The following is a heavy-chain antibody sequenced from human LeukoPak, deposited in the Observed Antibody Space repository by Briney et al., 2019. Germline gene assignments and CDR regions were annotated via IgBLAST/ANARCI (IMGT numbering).Heavy chain of an antibody. CDR3: ARGLNKTRQGGWFGALFVWFDP. V-gene: IGHV4-34*01. CDR1: GGSFSGYY. J-gene: IGHJ5*02. Sequence: SETLSLTCAVYGGSFSGYYWSWIRQPPGKGLEWIGEINHSGSTNYNPSHKSRVTISVDTSKNQFSLKLSSVTAADTAVYYCARGLNKTRQGGWFGALFVWFDPWGQGTLVTVSS. CDR2: INHSGST. D-gene: IGHD3-10*01.